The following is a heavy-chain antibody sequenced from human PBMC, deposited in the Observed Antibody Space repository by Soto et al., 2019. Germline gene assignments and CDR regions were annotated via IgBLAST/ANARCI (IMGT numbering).Heavy chain of an antibody. CDR1: GYTFAHYG. J-gene: IGHJ5*02. CDR3: ARYLNYFRVLVNWFVP. CDR2: ISGNNGAT. V-gene: IGHV1-18*04. D-gene: IGHD3-10*01. Sequence: ASVKVSCKASGYTFAHYGISWVRQAPGQGLEWMGWISGNNGATNYAPKMQGRVTMTIDTSTDTAYVDLRSLTSDDTAVYLCARYLNYFRVLVNWFVPWG.